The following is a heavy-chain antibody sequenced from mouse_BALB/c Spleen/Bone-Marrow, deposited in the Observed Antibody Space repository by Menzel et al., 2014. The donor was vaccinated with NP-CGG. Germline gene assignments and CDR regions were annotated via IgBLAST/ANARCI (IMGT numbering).Heavy chain of an antibody. J-gene: IGHJ2*01. D-gene: IGHD3-1*01. V-gene: IGHV1-12*01. Sequence: QVQLQQSGAELVRSGASVKMSCKASGYTFTSYNMHWVKQTPGQGLEWIGYIYPGNGGINYNQKFKGKATLTADTSSNTDCMQFSSMTSEGAAVYVCARGNSGLDYWGQGTTLTVSS. CDR2: IYPGNGGI. CDR1: GYTFTSYN. CDR3: ARGNSGLDY.